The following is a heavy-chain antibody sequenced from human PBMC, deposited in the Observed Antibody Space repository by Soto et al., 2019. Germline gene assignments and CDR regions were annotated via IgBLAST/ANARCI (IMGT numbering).Heavy chain of an antibody. J-gene: IGHJ4*02. CDR1: GYTFTSYG. CDR2: ISAYNGNT. D-gene: IGHD6-13*01. Sequence: QVQLVQSGAEVKKPGASVQVSCKASGYTFTSYGISWVRQAPGQGLEWMGWISAYNGNTNYAQKLQGRVTMTTDTSTSTAYMELRSLRTHDTAVYDRARDAASGRLDYWGQGTLFLVSS. CDR3: ARDAASGRLDY. V-gene: IGHV1-18*01.